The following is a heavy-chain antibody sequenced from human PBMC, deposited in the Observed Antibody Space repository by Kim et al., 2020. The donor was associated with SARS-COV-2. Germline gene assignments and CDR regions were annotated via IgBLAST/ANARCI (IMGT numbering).Heavy chain of an antibody. CDR1: GFTFSTNA. J-gene: IGHJ4*02. CDR2: IRGNGGGL. D-gene: IGHD3-22*01. Sequence: GGSLRLSCVTSGFTFSTNAMAWVRQAPGKGLEWISAIRGNGGGLSYADSVRGRFTISRDNSKNTLYLQMNNLRSEDTAIYYCAKSFRREDSSGYYSFDYWGQGTRVTVSS. V-gene: IGHV3-23*01. CDR3: AKSFRREDSSGYYSFDY.